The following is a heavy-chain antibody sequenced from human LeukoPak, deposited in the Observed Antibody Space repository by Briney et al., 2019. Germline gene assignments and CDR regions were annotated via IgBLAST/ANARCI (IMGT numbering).Heavy chain of an antibody. D-gene: IGHD3-3*01. CDR3: ARGANYDCWSGYLFQN. J-gene: IGHJ1*01. CDR1: GFTFSSYS. CDR2: ISTSSSYI. Sequence: PGGSLRLSCAASGFTFSSYSMNWVRQAPGKGLEWVSSISTSSSYIYYADSVKGRFTISRDNAKKSLYLQMNSLRAEDTAVYYCARGANYDCWSGYLFQNWGQGTLVTVS. V-gene: IGHV3-21*01.